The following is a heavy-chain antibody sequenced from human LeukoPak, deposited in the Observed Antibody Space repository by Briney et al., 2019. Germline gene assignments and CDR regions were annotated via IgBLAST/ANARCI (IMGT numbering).Heavy chain of an antibody. Sequence: SETLSLTCTVSGGSISSGGYYWSWIRQHPGKGLEWIGYIYYSGSAYYNPSLKSRVTISVDTSKNQFSLKLSSVTAADTAVYYCAAQDVNWFDPWGQGTLVTVSS. CDR1: GGSISSGGYY. D-gene: IGHD2-15*01. CDR2: IYYSGSA. CDR3: AAQDVNWFDP. V-gene: IGHV4-31*03. J-gene: IGHJ5*02.